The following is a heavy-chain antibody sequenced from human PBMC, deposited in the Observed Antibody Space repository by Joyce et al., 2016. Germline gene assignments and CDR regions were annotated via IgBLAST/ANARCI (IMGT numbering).Heavy chain of an antibody. CDR2: IWNDGSKK. Sequence: QVHLVESGGGVVQPGRSLRLSCVASGFRFNIYGMHCVRQAPGKGVEWLAVIWNDGSKKDYADSVKGRLTISRYNSKNALYLQMNSLRGEDTAVDYCAGRSPASDYWGQGTLVTVSS. CDR3: AGRSPASDY. V-gene: IGHV3-33*03. D-gene: IGHD2-2*01. CDR1: GFRFNIYG. J-gene: IGHJ4*02.